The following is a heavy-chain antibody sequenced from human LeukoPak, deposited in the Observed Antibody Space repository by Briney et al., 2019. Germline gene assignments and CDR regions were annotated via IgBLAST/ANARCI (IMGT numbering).Heavy chain of an antibody. CDR1: GYTFTSYG. J-gene: IGHJ4*02. Sequence: ASVKVSCKTSGYTFTSYGISWVRQAPGQGLEWMGWMSAYNGNTNYAQSLQGRVTMTTDTFTSTAYMELRSLRSDDTAVYYCARGATGDTYDYFDYWGQGTLVTVSS. V-gene: IGHV1-18*01. CDR3: ARGATGDTYDYFDY. CDR2: MSAYNGNT. D-gene: IGHD7-27*01.